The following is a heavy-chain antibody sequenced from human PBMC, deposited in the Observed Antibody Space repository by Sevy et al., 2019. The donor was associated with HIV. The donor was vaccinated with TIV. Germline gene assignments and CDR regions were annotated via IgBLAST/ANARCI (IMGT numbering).Heavy chain of an antibody. CDR2: ISGYNGYT. CDR1: GYSFTNYG. J-gene: IGHJ5*02. Sequence: GESLKISCKASGYSFTNYGIGWVRQAPGQGLEWMGWISGYNGYTNYAQNLQGRVTMTTDTSTSTAYMELRSLRSDDTAIYYCAKEGKNIRSWFDPWGQRTLVTVSS. V-gene: IGHV1-18*01. D-gene: IGHD3-3*02. CDR3: AKEGKNIRSWFDP.